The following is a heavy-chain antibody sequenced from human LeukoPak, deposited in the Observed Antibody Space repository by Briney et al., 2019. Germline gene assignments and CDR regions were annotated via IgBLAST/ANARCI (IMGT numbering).Heavy chain of an antibody. V-gene: IGHV1-18*01. D-gene: IGHD1-26*01. CDR1: GYTFSNFG. Sequence: ASVKVSCKTSGYTFSNFGINWVRQAPGQGLEWMGWISGNNDNPNYGQRFQGRFTVTTDSSTSTAYMELRNLTFDDTAVYYCARDGTSADDYWGQGTLVTVSS. J-gene: IGHJ4*02. CDR3: ARDGTSADDY. CDR2: ISGNNDNP.